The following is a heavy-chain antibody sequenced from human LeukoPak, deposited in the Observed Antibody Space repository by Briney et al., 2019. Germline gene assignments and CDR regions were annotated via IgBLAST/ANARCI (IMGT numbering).Heavy chain of an antibody. V-gene: IGHV3-7*01. Sequence: PGASLRLSCAASGFTFSRFWMNWVRQAPGKGLEWVANIKEDGSEKYYVDSVKGRFTISRDNAKNSLYLQMNSLRAEDTAVYYCARVKEGPKFYDYWGQGTLVTVSS. CDR2: IKEDGSEK. CDR3: ARVKEGPKFYDY. J-gene: IGHJ4*02. CDR1: GFTFSRFW.